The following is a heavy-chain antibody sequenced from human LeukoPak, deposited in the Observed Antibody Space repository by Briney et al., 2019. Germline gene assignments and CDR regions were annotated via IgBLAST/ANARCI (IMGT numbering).Heavy chain of an antibody. D-gene: IGHD3-16*01. V-gene: IGHV3-48*03. CDR3: RKSLVSPHTAYVFPL. J-gene: IGHJ4*02. CDR2: ISSSGSVK. Sequence: GGSLRLSCAASGISLTRFEMGWVRQAPGKGLEWISYISSSGSVKYYADSVKGRFTISRDDAKDTVFLQMNSLRGDDTGIYYCRKSLVSPHTAYVFPLWGQGTMVAVSS. CDR1: GISLTRFE.